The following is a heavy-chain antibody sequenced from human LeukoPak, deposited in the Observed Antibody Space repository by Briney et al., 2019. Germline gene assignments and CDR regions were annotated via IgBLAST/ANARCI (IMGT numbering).Heavy chain of an antibody. CDR3: GRNGDY. CDR1: GFTVSSNY. CDR2: IYSGGYT. Sequence: GGSLRLSCAASGFTVSSNYMSWVRQAPGKGLEWVSVIYSGGYTYYADSVKDRFTISRDNSKNTLYLQVNSLRVDDTAVYYCGRNGDYWGQGTLVTVPS. J-gene: IGHJ4*02. V-gene: IGHV3-53*01. D-gene: IGHD2-8*01.